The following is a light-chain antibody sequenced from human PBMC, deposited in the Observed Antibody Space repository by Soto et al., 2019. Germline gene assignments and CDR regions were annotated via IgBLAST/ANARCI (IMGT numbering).Light chain of an antibody. CDR2: DAS. Sequence: EIVLTQSPGTLSLSPGERATLSCRASQSVSSSYLAWYQQKPGQAPRLLIYDASSRATGIASRFSSSGSRADSPITSSILDPEDFALYFCQQYGSSPYTFGQGTKLEIK. V-gene: IGKV3-20*01. CDR3: QQYGSSPYT. J-gene: IGKJ2*01. CDR1: QSVSSSY.